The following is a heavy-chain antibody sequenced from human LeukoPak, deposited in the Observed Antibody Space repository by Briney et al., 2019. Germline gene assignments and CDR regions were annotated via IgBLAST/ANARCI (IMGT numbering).Heavy chain of an antibody. Sequence: SETLSLTCTVSGGSISSSSYYWGWIRQPPGKGLEWIGSIYYSGSTYYNPSLKSRVTISVDTSKNQFSLKLSSVTTADTAVYYCASHIVVVVAATEDWFDPWGQGTLVTVSS. V-gene: IGHV4-39*01. D-gene: IGHD2-15*01. CDR2: IYYSGST. CDR3: ASHIVVVVAATEDWFDP. CDR1: GGSISSSSYY. J-gene: IGHJ5*02.